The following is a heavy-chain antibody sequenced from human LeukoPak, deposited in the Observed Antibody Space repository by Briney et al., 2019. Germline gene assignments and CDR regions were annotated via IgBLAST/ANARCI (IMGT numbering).Heavy chain of an antibody. CDR2: ISSSSSTI. D-gene: IGHD1-26*01. J-gene: IGHJ4*02. CDR1: GFTFSSYG. CDR3: ARWVGASRFFDY. Sequence: PGGSLRLSCAASGFTFSSYGMSWVREAPGKGLGCVSYISSSSSTIYYADSVKGRFTISRDNAKNSLYLQMNSLRDEDTAVYYCARWVGASRFFDYWGQGTLVTVSS. V-gene: IGHV3-48*02.